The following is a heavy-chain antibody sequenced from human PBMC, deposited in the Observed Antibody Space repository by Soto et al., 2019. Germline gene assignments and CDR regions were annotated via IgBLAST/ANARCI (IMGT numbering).Heavy chain of an antibody. D-gene: IGHD3-16*01. CDR1: GFTFSSYV. CDR2: ISGSGDST. J-gene: IGHJ4*02. V-gene: IGHV3-23*01. CDR3: AKNLGDNNNQGWGGLDY. Sequence: EVQLLESGGGLVQPEKSLRLYCAASGFTFSSYVMTWVRQAPGKGLVWVSAISGSGDSTYYADSVKGRFTISRDNSKNTLYLQMNSLSAEDTAVYYCAKNLGDNNNQGWGGLDYWGQGALVTVSS.